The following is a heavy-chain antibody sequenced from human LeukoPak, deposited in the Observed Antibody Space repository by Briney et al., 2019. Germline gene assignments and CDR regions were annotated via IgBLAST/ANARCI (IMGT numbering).Heavy chain of an antibody. D-gene: IGHD2-2*01. V-gene: IGHV3-9*01. Sequence: PGGSLRLSCAASGFTFGDYAMHWVRQAPGKGLEWVSGISWNSGSIGYADSVKGRFTISRDNAKNSLYLQMNSLRAEDTALYYCAKALRRYCSSTSCSYFDYWGQGTLVTVSS. CDR1: GFTFGDYA. J-gene: IGHJ4*02. CDR3: AKALRRYCSSTSCSYFDY. CDR2: ISWNSGSI.